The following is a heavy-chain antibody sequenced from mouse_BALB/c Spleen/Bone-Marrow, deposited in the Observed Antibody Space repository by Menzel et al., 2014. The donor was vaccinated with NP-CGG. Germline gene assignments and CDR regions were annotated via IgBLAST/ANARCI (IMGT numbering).Heavy chain of an antibody. J-gene: IGHJ2*01. V-gene: IGHV14-1*02. CDR1: GFNIKDYY. D-gene: IGHD4-1*01. Sequence: VQLQQSGAELVRPGALVKLPCKASGFNIKDYYLHWVKQGPEQGLEWIGWIDPEKGNTKYDPKFQGKASIIADTSSNTAYLQLSSLTSEDTAVYYCARGAWARGYFDYWGQGTTLAVSS. CDR2: IDPEKGNT. CDR3: ARGAWARGYFDY.